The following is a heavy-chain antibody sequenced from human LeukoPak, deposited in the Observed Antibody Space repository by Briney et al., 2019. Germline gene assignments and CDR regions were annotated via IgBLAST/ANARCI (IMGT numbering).Heavy chain of an antibody. J-gene: IGHJ4*02. V-gene: IGHV4-30-4*01. CDR3: ARDRSGLGVDY. Sequence: SETLSLTCTVSGGSISSGDYHWNWIRQPPGKGLEWIGFIHDSGSTLYNPSLKSRIIISRDVSRNQFSLQLTSVTAADTAVYYCARDRSGLGVDYWGQGTLVTVSS. CDR1: GGSISSGDYH. CDR2: IHDSGST.